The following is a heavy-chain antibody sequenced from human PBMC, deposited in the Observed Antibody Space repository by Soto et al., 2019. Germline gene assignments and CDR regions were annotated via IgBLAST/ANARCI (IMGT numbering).Heavy chain of an antibody. J-gene: IGHJ6*02. D-gene: IGHD3-3*02. CDR3: VKDEGIEAMDV. V-gene: IGHV3-21*01. CDR1: GFTFSRNT. Sequence: GGSLRLSCVTSGFTFSRNTMNWVRQAPGKGLEWVASITSSGSYVYYADSVRGRFSASRDNAKNSLSLQMDSLRPDDTAIYFCVKDEGIEAMDVWGQGTTVTVSS. CDR2: ITSSGSYV.